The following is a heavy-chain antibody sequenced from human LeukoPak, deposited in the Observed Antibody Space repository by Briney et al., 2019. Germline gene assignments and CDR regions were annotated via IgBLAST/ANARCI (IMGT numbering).Heavy chain of an antibody. V-gene: IGHV3-7*03. D-gene: IGHD1-26*01. Sequence: PGGSLRLSCAASGFTFSSYWMSWVRQAPGKGLEWVANIKQDGSEKYYVDSVKGRFTISRDNAKNSLYLQMNSLRAEDTAVYYCARGLGSGSYPPLNWFDPWGQGTLVTVSS. CDR1: GFTFSSYW. CDR2: IKQDGSEK. CDR3: ARGLGSGSYPPLNWFDP. J-gene: IGHJ5*02.